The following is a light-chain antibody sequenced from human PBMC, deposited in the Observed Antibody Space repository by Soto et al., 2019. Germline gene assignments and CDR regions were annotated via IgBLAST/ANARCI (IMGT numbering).Light chain of an antibody. CDR1: QRINTNY. CDR2: DAS. CDR3: QQRQYWPPIT. V-gene: IGKV3-11*01. J-gene: IGKJ5*01. Sequence: EIVLTQSPGTLSLSPGERATLSCRASQRINTNYLAWYQQKPGQAPRLLIYDASNRAAGIPARFSGSGSGTDFTLTISSLEPEDFAIYYCQQRQYWPPITFGQGTRLEIK.